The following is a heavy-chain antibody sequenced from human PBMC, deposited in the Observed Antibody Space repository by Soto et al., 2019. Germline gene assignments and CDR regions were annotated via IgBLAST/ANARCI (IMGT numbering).Heavy chain of an antibody. J-gene: IGHJ4*02. CDR3: ARRVSAHPFFDY. D-gene: IGHD2-2*01. Sequence: PGESLKISCKGSGYVFANDWIAWVRQMPGKGLEWMGIIFPGDSDTRYSPSFQGQVTISADKSINTAYLQWSGLKASDTAIYYCARRVSAHPFFDYWGQGTLVTVYS. CDR1: GYVFANDW. V-gene: IGHV5-51*01. CDR2: IFPGDSDT.